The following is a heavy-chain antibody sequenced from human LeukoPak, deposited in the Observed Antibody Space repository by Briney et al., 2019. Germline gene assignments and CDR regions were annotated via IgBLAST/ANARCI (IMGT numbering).Heavy chain of an antibody. CDR1: GFTFSSYG. D-gene: IGHD6-19*01. CDR3: SKSYSSGP. V-gene: IGHV3-23*01. Sequence: GGSLRLSCAASGFTFSSYGMSWGRQTPGKGLEWVSTITSGGSTYHADSVRGRLTISRDNSKSTLYLQMNSLRAEDTGVYYCSKSYSSGPWGQGALVTVSS. J-gene: IGHJ5*02. CDR2: ITSGGST.